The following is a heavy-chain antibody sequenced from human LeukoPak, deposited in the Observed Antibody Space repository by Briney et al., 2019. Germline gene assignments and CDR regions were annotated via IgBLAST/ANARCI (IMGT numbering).Heavy chain of an antibody. J-gene: IGHJ2*01. V-gene: IGHV4-34*01. CDR2: INHSGST. CDR1: GGSFSGYY. D-gene: IGHD6-19*01. Sequence: KPSETLSLTCAVYGGSFSGYYWSWIRQPPGKGLEWIGEINHSGSTNYNPSLKSRVTISVDTSKNQFSLKLSSVTAADTAVYYCATFTSGSSLFDLWGRGTLVTVSS. CDR3: ATFTSGSSLFDL.